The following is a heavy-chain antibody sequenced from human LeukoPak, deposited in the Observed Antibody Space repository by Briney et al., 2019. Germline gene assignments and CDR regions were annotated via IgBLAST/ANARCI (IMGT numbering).Heavy chain of an antibody. CDR1: GFRFSGHW. J-gene: IGHJ4*02. CDR2: INERGTDS. D-gene: IGHD1-1*01. Sequence: PGGSLRLSCTASGFRFSGHWIHWVRQPPGIGLVWVSRINERGTDSMYAESVKGRFTISRDNAENTVYLQMNSLRAEDTAVYYCVRDETLWTLDWWGQGTLVSVSS. V-gene: IGHV3-74*03. CDR3: VRDETLWTLDW.